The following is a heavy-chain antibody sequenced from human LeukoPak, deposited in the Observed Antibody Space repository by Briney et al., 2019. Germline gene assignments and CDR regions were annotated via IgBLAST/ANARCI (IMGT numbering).Heavy chain of an antibody. CDR3: ARTSRASPGWRPRLKNAFDL. Sequence: GGSLRLSCGFSGFTFSNYWMSWVRQAPGKGLEWVANIKQDESEKHCVDSVKGRFTISRDNAKNSLYLQMNSLRAEDTAVYYCARTSRASPGWRPRLKNAFDLWGLGTLVTVSS. CDR2: IKQDESEK. V-gene: IGHV3-7*03. J-gene: IGHJ3*01. CDR1: GFTFSNYW. D-gene: IGHD6-6*01.